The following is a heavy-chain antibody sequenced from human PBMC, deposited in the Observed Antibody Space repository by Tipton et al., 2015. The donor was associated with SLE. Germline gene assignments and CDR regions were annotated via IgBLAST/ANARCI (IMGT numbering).Heavy chain of an antibody. Sequence: TLSLTCIVSGDSISSNNYYWGWIRQPPGKGPEWIGNIFYSGNTDYNPSLKSRATISIDTSKSQFSLKLSSVTAAGRAVYYCARGLGRFDYWGQGILVTVSS. CDR3: ARGLGRFDY. CDR1: GDSISSNNYY. CDR2: IFYSGNT. V-gene: IGHV4-39*07. J-gene: IGHJ4*02. D-gene: IGHD5-12*01.